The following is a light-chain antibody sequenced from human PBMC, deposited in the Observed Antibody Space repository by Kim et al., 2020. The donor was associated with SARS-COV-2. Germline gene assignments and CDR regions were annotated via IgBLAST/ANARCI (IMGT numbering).Light chain of an antibody. CDR2: RDI. CDR1: NIENKN. Sequence: SYELTQPLSVSVALGQTATITCGGNNIENKNVHWYQQKPGQAPVLVIYRDINRPSGIPERFSGSNSGNAATLTISRAQAGDEADYYCPVWATTAVFGGGT. CDR3: PVWATTAV. J-gene: IGLJ2*01. V-gene: IGLV3-9*01.